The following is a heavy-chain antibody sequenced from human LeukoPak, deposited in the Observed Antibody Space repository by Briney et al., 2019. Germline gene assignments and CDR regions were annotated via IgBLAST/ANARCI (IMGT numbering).Heavy chain of an antibody. J-gene: IGHJ5*02. V-gene: IGHV3-48*01. D-gene: IGHD3-10*01. CDR1: GFNFSIYS. Sequence: PGGSLRLSCAASGFNFSIYSMNWVRQAPGKGLEWVSYITRSSTTIYYADSVKGRFTISRDNAKNSLYLQMNSLRVEDTAIYYCAGGDYNYGFDPWGQGTLVTVSS. CDR2: ITRSSTTI. CDR3: AGGDYNYGFDP.